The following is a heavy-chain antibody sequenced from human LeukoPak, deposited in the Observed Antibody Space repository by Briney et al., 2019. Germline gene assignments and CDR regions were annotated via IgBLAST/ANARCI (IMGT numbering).Heavy chain of an antibody. CDR1: SYTFTSYG. Sequence: ASVKVSCKASSYTFTSYGISWVRQAPGQGLEWMGWISAYNGNTNYAQKLQGRVTMTTDTSTSTAYMELRSLRSDDTAVYYCARVKTYYDILTGYYIRGTFDYWGQGTLVTVSS. J-gene: IGHJ4*02. D-gene: IGHD3-9*01. V-gene: IGHV1-18*01. CDR3: ARVKTYYDILTGYYIRGTFDY. CDR2: ISAYNGNT.